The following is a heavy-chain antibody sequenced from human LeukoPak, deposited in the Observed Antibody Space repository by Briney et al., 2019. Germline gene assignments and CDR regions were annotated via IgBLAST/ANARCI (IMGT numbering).Heavy chain of an antibody. J-gene: IGHJ6*02. CDR3: AKEAPYSSSWYKSYGMDV. D-gene: IGHD6-13*01. CDR1: GFTFSSYA. V-gene: IGHV3-23*01. CDR2: ISGSGSST. Sequence: GGALRLSCAASGFTFSSYALTWVRQTPGKGLDWVSTISGSGSSTYYADSVKGRFTISRDSSKNTPYLQMGSLRAEDTAVYYCAKEAPYSSSWYKSYGMDVWGQGTTVTVSS.